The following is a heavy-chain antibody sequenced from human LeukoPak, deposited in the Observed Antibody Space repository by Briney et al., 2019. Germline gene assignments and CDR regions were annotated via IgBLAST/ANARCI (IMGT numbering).Heavy chain of an antibody. V-gene: IGHV6-1*01. CDR2: TYYRSKWYN. CDR1: GDSVSSNSAA. Sequence: SQTLALTCAISGDSVSSNSAAWIWIRQSPSSGLECRGRTYYRSKWYNDYAVSVRSRITINPDTSNNHFSLHLNSVTPEDTAVYYGARGSRGINQYCSSTTCPIFDNWGQGTLVTVSS. J-gene: IGHJ4*02. D-gene: IGHD2-2*01. CDR3: ARGSRGINQYCSSTTCPIFDN.